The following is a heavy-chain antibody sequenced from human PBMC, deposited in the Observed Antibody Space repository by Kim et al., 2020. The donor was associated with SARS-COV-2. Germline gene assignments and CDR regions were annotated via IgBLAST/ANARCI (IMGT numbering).Heavy chain of an antibody. V-gene: IGHV6-1*01. D-gene: IGHD2-2*01. J-gene: IGHJ4*02. Sequence: SVKSRIHTTPDTAKNQFSLQLNSVTPEDTAVYYCARSKLIVVVPAALDYWGQGTLVTVSS. CDR3: ARSKLIVVVPAALDY.